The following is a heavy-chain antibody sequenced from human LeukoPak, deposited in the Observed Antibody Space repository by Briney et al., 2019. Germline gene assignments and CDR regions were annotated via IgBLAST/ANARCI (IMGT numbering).Heavy chain of an antibody. CDR3: VRVGIDYGDYFDY. D-gene: IGHD4-17*01. CDR2: IKHDGSET. Sequence: GGSLRLSCVASGLTFSRDWMSWVRQAPGKGLEWLANIKHDGSETNYVDSVKGRFTISRDNTKNSLYLQMNSLRAEDTAVYYCVRVGIDYGDYFDYWGQGTPVTVSS. J-gene: IGHJ4*02. V-gene: IGHV3-7*05. CDR1: GLTFSRDW.